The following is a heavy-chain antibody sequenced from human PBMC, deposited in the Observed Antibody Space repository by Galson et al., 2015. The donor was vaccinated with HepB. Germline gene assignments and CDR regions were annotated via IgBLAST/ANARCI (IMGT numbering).Heavy chain of an antibody. D-gene: IGHD5-12*01. J-gene: IGHJ5*02. CDR2: ISYDGSDK. CDR3: VRDAQSGYTNGWFAP. V-gene: IGHV3-30*03. Sequence: SLRLSCAASGFIFRTFGMHWARQVPGRGLEWVAVISYDGSDKYYADSVKGRFTISRDNSKNTLYLQMNSLRAEDTAVYYCVRDAQSGYTNGWFAPWGQGTLVTVSS. CDR1: GFIFRTFG.